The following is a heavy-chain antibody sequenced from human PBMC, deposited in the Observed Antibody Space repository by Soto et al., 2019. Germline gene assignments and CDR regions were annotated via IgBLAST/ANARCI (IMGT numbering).Heavy chain of an antibody. J-gene: IGHJ6*02. V-gene: IGHV1-69*08. Sequence: QVQLVQSGAEVKKPGSSVKVSCKASGGTFSSYTISWVRQAPGQGLEWMGRIIPILGIANYAQKFQGRVTITADKSTSTAYMELRSLRSEDTAVYYCAREGGNYAGMDVWGQGTTVTVSS. CDR3: AREGGNYAGMDV. D-gene: IGHD3-16*01. CDR2: IIPILGIA. CDR1: GGTFSSYT.